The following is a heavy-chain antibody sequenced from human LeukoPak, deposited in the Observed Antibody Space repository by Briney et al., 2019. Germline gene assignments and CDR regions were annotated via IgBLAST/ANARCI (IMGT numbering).Heavy chain of an antibody. Sequence: GGSLRLSCAASGFTFSSYGMHWVRQAPGKGLEWVAFIRYDGSNKYYADSVKGRFTISRDNSKNTLYLQMNSLRAEDTAVYYCASLLIEMATLNAFDIWGQGTMVTVSS. D-gene: IGHD5-24*01. CDR2: IRYDGSNK. J-gene: IGHJ3*02. CDR3: ASLLIEMATLNAFDI. CDR1: GFTFSSYG. V-gene: IGHV3-30*02.